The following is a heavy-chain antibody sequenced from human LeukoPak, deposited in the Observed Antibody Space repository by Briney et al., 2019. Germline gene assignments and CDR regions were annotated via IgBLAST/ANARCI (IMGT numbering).Heavy chain of an antibody. V-gene: IGHV3-11*04. CDR1: GFTVSSNY. Sequence: GGSLRLSCAASGFTVSSNYMSWVRQAPGKGLEWVSYISGSGSPIYYADSVKGRFTISRDNAKNSLYLQMNSLRAEDTAVYYCARDSRYDAFDVWGQGTMVTVSS. J-gene: IGHJ3*01. CDR2: ISGSGSPI. CDR3: ARDSRYDAFDV.